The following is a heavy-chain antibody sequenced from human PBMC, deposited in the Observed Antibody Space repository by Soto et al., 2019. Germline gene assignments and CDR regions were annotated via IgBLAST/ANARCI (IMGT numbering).Heavy chain of an antibody. J-gene: IGHJ3*02. CDR3: ARVKEPAAILDAFDI. CDR2: ISSSGSTI. D-gene: IGHD2-2*01. V-gene: IGHV3-11*01. CDR1: GFTFSDYY. Sequence: QVQLVESGGSLVKPGGSQRLSCAASGFTFSDYYMNWIRQAPGKGLEWVSYISSSGSTIYYADSVKGRFTISRDNAKNSVFLQMDSLRAEDTAVYYCARVKEPAAILDAFDIWGQGTTVTVSS.